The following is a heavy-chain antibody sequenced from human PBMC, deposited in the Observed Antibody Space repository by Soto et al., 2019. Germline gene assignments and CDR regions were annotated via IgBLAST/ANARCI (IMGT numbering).Heavy chain of an antibody. J-gene: IGHJ6*02. Sequence: HPGGSLRLSCAASGFTFSSYAMSWVRQAPGKGLEWVSAISGSGGSTYYADSVKGRSTISRDNSKNTLYLQMNSLRAEDTAVYYCAKTYYYDSSGYYPLWYYYYGMDVWGQGTTVTVSS. CDR3: AKTYYYDSSGYYPLWYYYYGMDV. V-gene: IGHV3-23*01. D-gene: IGHD3-22*01. CDR2: ISGSGGST. CDR1: GFTFSSYA.